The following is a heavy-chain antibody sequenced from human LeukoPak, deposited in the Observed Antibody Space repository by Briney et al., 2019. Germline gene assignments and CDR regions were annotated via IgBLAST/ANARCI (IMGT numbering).Heavy chain of an antibody. CDR2: IRYDGSDK. CDR3: AKDLPQIWFKGSFDH. V-gene: IGHV3-30*02. CDR1: GFTFSSYG. Sequence: PGGSLRLSSAASGFTFSSYGMHWVRQAPGKGLEWAAFIRYDGSDKYYSDSVKGRFAISRDNSKHTLYLQMNRLRAEDTAIYYCAKDLPQIWFKGSFDHWGQGILVSVSS. D-gene: IGHD5-18*01. J-gene: IGHJ4*02.